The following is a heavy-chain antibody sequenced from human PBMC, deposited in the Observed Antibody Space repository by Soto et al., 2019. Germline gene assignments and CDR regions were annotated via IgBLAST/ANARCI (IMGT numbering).Heavy chain of an antibody. CDR2: IYWHDDK. V-gene: IGHV2-5*01. CDR1: GFSLTTSGVG. CDR3: AHRVLRTVFGLVTTTAIYFDF. Sequence: QITLNESGPTQVKPRQTLTLTCTFSGFSLTTSGVGVGWIRQSPGKAPEWLALIYWHDDKRYSPALKSRRTITKDTSKNQVVLTMADLDPADTATYYCAHRVLRTVFGLVTTTAIYFDFWGKGTPVAVSS. J-gene: IGHJ4*02. D-gene: IGHD3-3*01.